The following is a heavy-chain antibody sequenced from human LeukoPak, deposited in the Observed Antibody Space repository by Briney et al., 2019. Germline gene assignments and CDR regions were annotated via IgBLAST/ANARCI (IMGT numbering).Heavy chain of an antibody. V-gene: IGHV4-39*01. CDR3: ARHGIVPGYSYGHGAYFGY. Sequence: SETLSLTCTVSGASISSSSYYWGWIRQPPGKGLEWLGSIYYSVSTSYNPSLKSRVTISVDTSKNQFSLKPSSVTATDTAVYYCARHGIVPGYSYGHGAYFGYWGQGTLVTVSS. CDR2: IYYSVST. CDR1: GASISSSSYY. J-gene: IGHJ4*02. D-gene: IGHD5-18*01.